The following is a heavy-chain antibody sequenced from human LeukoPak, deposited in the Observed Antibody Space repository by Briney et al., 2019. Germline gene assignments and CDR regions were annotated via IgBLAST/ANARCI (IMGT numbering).Heavy chain of an antibody. CDR3: AKAAVAGSYYYYYYMDV. Sequence: GGSLRLSYAASGFTFSSYAMSWVRQAPGKGLEWVSAISGSGGSTYYADSVKGRFTISRDNSKNTQYLQMNSLRAEDTAVYYCAKAAVAGSYYYYYYMDVWGKGTTVTVSS. V-gene: IGHV3-23*01. J-gene: IGHJ6*03. CDR1: GFTFSSYA. D-gene: IGHD6-19*01. CDR2: ISGSGGST.